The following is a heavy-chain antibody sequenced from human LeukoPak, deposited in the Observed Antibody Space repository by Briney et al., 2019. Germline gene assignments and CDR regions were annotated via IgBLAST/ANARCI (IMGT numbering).Heavy chain of an antibody. CDR2: IWYDASNK. D-gene: IGHD3-10*01. Sequence: GSLRLSCAASGFTFSSYGMHWVRQAPGKGLEWVAVIWYDASNKYYADSVKGRFTISRDNSNNTLYLQMNSLRVEDTAVYYCARVITMVRGNMDVWGQGTTVTVSS. CDR1: GFTFSSYG. V-gene: IGHV3-33*08. J-gene: IGHJ6*02. CDR3: ARVITMVRGNMDV.